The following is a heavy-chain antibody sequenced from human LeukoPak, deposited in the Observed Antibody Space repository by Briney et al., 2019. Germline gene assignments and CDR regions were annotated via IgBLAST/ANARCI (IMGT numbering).Heavy chain of an antibody. D-gene: IGHD6-19*01. J-gene: IGHJ6*02. CDR3: ARERDSSGWHYSYGMDV. Sequence: GGSLRLSCAASGFTFSSYSMNWVRQAPGKGLEWVSSISSSSSYIYYADSVKGRFTISRDNAKNSLYLQMNSLRAEDTAVYYCARERDSSGWHYSYGMDVWGQGTTVTVSS. CDR2: ISSSSSYI. V-gene: IGHV3-21*01. CDR1: GFTFSSYS.